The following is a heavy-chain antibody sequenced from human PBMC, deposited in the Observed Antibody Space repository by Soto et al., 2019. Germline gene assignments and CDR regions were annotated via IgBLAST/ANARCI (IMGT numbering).Heavy chain of an antibody. D-gene: IGHD1-20*01. CDR3: AKPPDYNWNDY. CDR1: GFTFSSYA. Sequence: GGSLRLSCAASGFTFSSYAMSWVRPAPGKGLEWISAVSGSGGSTYYADSVKGRFTISRDNSKDTLYLQMNNLRAEDTAVYYCAKPPDYNWNDYWGQGTLVTVSS. V-gene: IGHV3-23*01. J-gene: IGHJ4*02. CDR2: VSGSGGST.